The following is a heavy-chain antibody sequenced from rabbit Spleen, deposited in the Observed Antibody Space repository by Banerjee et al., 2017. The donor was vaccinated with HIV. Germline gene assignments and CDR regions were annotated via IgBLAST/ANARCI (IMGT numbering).Heavy chain of an antibody. D-gene: IGHD3-1*01. V-gene: IGHV1S40*01. CDR3: ARDLASVVGWNFGW. Sequence: QQLVESGGGLVKPGASLTLTCKASGVSFSSGYDMCWVRQAPGKGLEWIACIYTGNSKTYYANWAKGRFTISKASSTTVTLQMTSLTAADTATYFCARDLASVVGWNFGWWGPGTLVTVS. CDR1: GVSFSSGYD. CDR2: IYTGNSKT. J-gene: IGHJ4*01.